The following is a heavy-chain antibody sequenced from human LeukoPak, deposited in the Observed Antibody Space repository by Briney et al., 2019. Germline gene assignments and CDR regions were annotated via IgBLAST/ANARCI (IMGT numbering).Heavy chain of an antibody. CDR2: IYYSGST. CDR1: GGSISNYY. CDR3: ARLGKAQVITIFGVVPPSTPGFDP. V-gene: IGHV4-39*01. Sequence: PSETLSLTCTVSGGSISNYYWGWIRQPPGKGLEWIGSIYYSGSTYYNPSLKSRVTISVDTSKNQFSLKLSSVTAADTAVYYCARLGKAQVITIFGVVPPSTPGFDPWGQGTLVTVSS. J-gene: IGHJ5*02. D-gene: IGHD3-3*01.